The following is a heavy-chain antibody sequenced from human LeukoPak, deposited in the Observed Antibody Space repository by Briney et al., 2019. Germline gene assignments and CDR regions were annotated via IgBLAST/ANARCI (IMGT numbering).Heavy chain of an antibody. Sequence: GGSLRLSCAASGFTFSSYAMSWVRQAPGKGLEWVSAISGSGGSTYYADSVKGRFTISRDNSKNTLYLQMNSLRAEDTAVYYCAKDLDYGYSSGSDYWGQGTLVTVSS. CDR2: ISGSGGST. V-gene: IGHV3-23*01. CDR1: GFTFSSYA. CDR3: AKDLDYGYSSGSDY. D-gene: IGHD6-19*01. J-gene: IGHJ4*02.